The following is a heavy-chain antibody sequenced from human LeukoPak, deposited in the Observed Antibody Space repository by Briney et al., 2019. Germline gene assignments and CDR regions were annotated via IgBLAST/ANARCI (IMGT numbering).Heavy chain of an antibody. CDR1: GYTSSSYD. CDR2: LIPNSGNT. V-gene: IGHV1-8*03. D-gene: IGHD6-19*01. J-gene: IGHJ6*03. Sequence: VASVKVSCRASGYTSSSYDINRVRQATGEGLEWMGWLIPNSGNTGYAQKFQGRVTITRNTSISTAYMELSSLRSEDTAVYYCARGKRWSSGWYYGNYYYYYMDVWGKGTTVTVSS. CDR3: ARGKRWSSGWYYGNYYYYYMDV.